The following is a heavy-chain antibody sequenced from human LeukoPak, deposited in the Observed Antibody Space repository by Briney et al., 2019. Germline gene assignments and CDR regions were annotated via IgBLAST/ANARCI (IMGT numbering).Heavy chain of an antibody. V-gene: IGHV3-30*18. D-gene: IGHD6-19*01. J-gene: IGHJ4*02. Sequence: GTSLRLSCVVSGFTFSDYNMHWVRQAPGKGLEWVTIISYDGTKKYYADSVKGRFTISRDNSKNTLYLQMNSLRAEDTAVYYCAKGSPVAGRWYFDYWGQGTLVTVSS. CDR1: GFTFSDYN. CDR3: AKGSPVAGRWYFDY. CDR2: ISYDGTKK.